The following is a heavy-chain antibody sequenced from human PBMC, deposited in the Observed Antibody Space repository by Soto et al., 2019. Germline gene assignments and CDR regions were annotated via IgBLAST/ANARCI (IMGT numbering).Heavy chain of an antibody. CDR1: GYSFTDYH. J-gene: IGHJ4*02. V-gene: IGHV1-2*04. D-gene: IGHD6-19*01. CDR3: ASAAVTGTAGLDF. CDR2: INPKSGGT. Sequence: ASVKVSCKASGYSFTDYHIHWVRQAPGQGLEWLGRINPKSGGTSTAQKFQGWVTMTTDTSISTASMELTRLTSDDTAVYYCASAAVTGTAGLDFWGQGTQVTVS.